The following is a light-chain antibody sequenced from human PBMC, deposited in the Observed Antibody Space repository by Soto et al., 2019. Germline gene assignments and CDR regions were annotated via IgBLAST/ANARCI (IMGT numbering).Light chain of an antibody. Sequence: QSALTQPASVSGSPGQSITISCTGTSRDVGGYNYVSWYQQHPGKAPKLMIYEVSNRPSGVSNRFSGSKSGNTASLTISGLQAEDEAEDYCSSYTSSSTLVFGTGTKLTVL. V-gene: IGLV2-14*01. CDR3: SSYTSSSTLV. CDR1: SRDVGGYNY. J-gene: IGLJ1*01. CDR2: EVS.